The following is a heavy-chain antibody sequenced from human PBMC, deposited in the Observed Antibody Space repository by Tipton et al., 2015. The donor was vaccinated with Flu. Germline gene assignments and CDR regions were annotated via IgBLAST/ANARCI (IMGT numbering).Heavy chain of an antibody. V-gene: IGHV4-61*02. Sequence: TLSLTCSVSGAYISSANYYWSWIRQPAGKGLEWIGRIYSSGSTNYNPSLKSRVTMLVDTSKNQFSLKMSSVTAADTAVYYCARFSVRGESDYWGQGTLVTVSS. CDR2: IYSSGST. D-gene: IGHD3-10*01. CDR1: GAYISSANYY. J-gene: IGHJ4*02. CDR3: ARFSVRGESDY.